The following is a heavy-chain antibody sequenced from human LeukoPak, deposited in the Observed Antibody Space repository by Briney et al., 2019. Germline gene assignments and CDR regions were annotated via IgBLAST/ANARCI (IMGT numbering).Heavy chain of an antibody. CDR3: AVRISWPY. Sequence: PGGSLRLSCAASGFTFNNYAMSWVRQAPGKGLEWVSAISGSGGNTYYADSVKGRFTISRDNSKNTLYLQMNSLRAEDTAIYYCAVRISWPYWGQGTQVTVSS. V-gene: IGHV3-23*01. D-gene: IGHD1-14*01. CDR1: GFTFNNYA. CDR2: ISGSGGNT. J-gene: IGHJ4*02.